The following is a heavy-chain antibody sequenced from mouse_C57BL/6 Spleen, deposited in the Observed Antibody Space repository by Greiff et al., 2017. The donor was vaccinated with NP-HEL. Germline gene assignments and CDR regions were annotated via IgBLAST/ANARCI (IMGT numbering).Heavy chain of an antibody. CDR1: GYTFTSYW. D-gene: IGHD2-5*01. V-gene: IGHV1-64*01. CDR2: IHPNSGST. Sequence: QVQLQQPGAELVKPGASVKLSCKASGYTFTSYWMHWVKQRPGQGLEWIGMIHPNSGSTNYNEKFKSKATLTVDKSSSTAYMQLSSLTSEDSAVYDCARSSNRGYYAMDYWGQGTSVTVSS. J-gene: IGHJ4*01. CDR3: ARSSNRGYYAMDY.